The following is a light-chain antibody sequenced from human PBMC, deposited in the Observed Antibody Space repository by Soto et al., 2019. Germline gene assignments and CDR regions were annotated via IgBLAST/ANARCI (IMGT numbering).Light chain of an antibody. CDR2: AAS. CDR3: QESFTPRPT. Sequence: DIQMTQSPSSLSASVGDRVTITCRASQSISTFLNWYQQKPGKAPSLLIFAASSLQSGVPSRFSGSGSGTDFTLTISGLQPEDFSPYYCQESFTPRPTFGGGAKVEIK. V-gene: IGKV1-39*01. CDR1: QSISTF. J-gene: IGKJ4*01.